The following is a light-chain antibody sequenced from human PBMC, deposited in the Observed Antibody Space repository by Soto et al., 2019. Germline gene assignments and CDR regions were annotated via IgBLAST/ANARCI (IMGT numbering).Light chain of an antibody. CDR1: SSDVGSYNY. V-gene: IGLV2-14*03. Sequence: QSALTQPASVSGSPGQSITISCTGTSSDVGSYNYVSWYQQHPGKAPKLMIYEVSDRPSGVSNRFSGSKSGNTASLTISGLQAEDEADHYCSSYATSRDVVFGGGTKLTVL. J-gene: IGLJ2*01. CDR2: EVS. CDR3: SSYATSRDVV.